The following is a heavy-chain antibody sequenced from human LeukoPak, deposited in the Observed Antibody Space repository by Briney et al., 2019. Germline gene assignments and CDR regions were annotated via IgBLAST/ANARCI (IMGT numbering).Heavy chain of an antibody. CDR2: IYTSGSN. J-gene: IGHJ4*02. Sequence: SETLSLTCTASGGSINNYYWSWIRQPAGKGLEWIGRIYTSGSNIYNPSLKSRLTMSADTSKNQFSLKLNSVTAADTAVYYCARETVAGTFGYWGQGTRVTVSS. V-gene: IGHV4-4*07. D-gene: IGHD6-19*01. CDR1: GGSINNYY. CDR3: ARETVAGTFGY.